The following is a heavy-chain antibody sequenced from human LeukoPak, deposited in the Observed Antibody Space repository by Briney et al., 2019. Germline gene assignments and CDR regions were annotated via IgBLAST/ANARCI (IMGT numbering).Heavy chain of an antibody. D-gene: IGHD3-22*01. CDR2: ISSSSSYI. CDR1: GFTFSSYS. J-gene: IGHJ6*02. CDR3: ARGSSGYKPYGMDV. V-gene: IGHV3-21*01. Sequence: GGSLRLSCAASGFTFSSYSMNWVRQAPGKGLEWVSSISSSSSYIYYADSVKGRFTISRDNAKNSLYLQMNSLRAEDTAVYYCARGSSGYKPYGMDVWGQGTTVTVSS.